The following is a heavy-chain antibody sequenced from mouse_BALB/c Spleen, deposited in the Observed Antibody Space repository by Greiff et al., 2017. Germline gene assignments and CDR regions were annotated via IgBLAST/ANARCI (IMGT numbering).Heavy chain of an antibody. CDR1: GFTFSSFG. CDR2: ISSGSSTI. V-gene: IGHV5-17*02. CDR3: ARSPYGYDGYYFDY. Sequence: EVQGVESGGGLVQPGGSRKLSCAASGFTFSSFGMHWVRQAPEKGLEWVAYISSGSSTIYYADTVKGRFTISRDNPKNTLFLQMTSLRSEDTAMYYCARSPYGYDGYYFDYWGQGTTLTVSS. D-gene: IGHD2-2*01. J-gene: IGHJ2*01.